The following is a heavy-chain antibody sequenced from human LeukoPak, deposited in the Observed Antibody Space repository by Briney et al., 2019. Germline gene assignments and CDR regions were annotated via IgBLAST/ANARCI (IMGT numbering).Heavy chain of an antibody. D-gene: IGHD2/OR15-2a*01. J-gene: IGHJ4*02. Sequence: ASVKVSCKASGYTFTTYGISWVRQAPGQGLEWMGWINPYNGNTNYAQKFQGRVTMTTDTSTSTAYMELRSLRSDDTAVYCCVREVYGSFDYWGQGTLVTVSS. V-gene: IGHV1-18*01. CDR1: GYTFTTYG. CDR3: VREVYGSFDY. CDR2: INPYNGNT.